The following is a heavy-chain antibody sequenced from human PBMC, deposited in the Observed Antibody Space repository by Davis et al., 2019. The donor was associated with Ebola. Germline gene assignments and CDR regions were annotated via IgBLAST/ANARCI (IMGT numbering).Heavy chain of an antibody. J-gene: IGHJ6*02. Sequence: PSETLSPTCALSGGSISSDHWWPWVRQPPGKGLQWLGEIDHGGTTNYDPSLKSRVTISLDKSKNQFSLKLTSVTAADTAVYYCGRGPYGLDVWGQGTTVTVSS. CDR3: GRGPYGLDV. CDR1: GGSISSDHW. V-gene: IGHV4-4*02. CDR2: IDHGGTT.